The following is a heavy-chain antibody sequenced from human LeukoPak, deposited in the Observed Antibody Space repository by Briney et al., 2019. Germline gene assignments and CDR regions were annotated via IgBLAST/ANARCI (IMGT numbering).Heavy chain of an antibody. CDR3: ARTHIVVVPAPDYGMDV. CDR2: INAGNGDT. CDR1: GYTFTSYG. V-gene: IGHV1-3*01. D-gene: IGHD2-2*01. Sequence: GASVKVSCKASGYTFTSYGISWVRQAPGQGLEWMGWINAGNGDTKYSQKFQGRVTITRDTSASTAYMELSSLRSEDTALYYCARTHIVVVPAPDYGMDVWGQGTTVTVSS. J-gene: IGHJ6*02.